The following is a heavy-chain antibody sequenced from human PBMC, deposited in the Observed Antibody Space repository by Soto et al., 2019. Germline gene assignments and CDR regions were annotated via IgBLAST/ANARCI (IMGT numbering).Heavy chain of an antibody. CDR2: IFNSGNMI. CDR3: ARDLSQEQWLAYDYYYGMDV. CDR1: GFTFSDYY. J-gene: IGHJ6*02. Sequence: GGSLRLSCAASGFTFSDYYMSWIRQAPGKGLEWVAYIFNSGNMIFYADSVKGRFTISRDNAKNSLYLQMNSLRAEDTAVYYCARDLSQEQWLAYDYYYGMDVWGQGTTVTVSS. D-gene: IGHD6-19*01. V-gene: IGHV3-11*04.